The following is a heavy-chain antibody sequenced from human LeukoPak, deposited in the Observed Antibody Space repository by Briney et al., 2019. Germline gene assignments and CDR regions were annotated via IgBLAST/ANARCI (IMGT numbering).Heavy chain of an antibody. V-gene: IGHV4-61*08. J-gene: IGHJ5*02. D-gene: IGHD3-10*01. CDR1: GGSISSGDYY. Sequence: SETLSLTCTVSGGSISSGDYYWSWIRQPPGKGLEWIGYIYYSGSTTYNPSLKSRVTISVDTSKNQFSLKLTSVTAADTAVYYCARAGGNRFDPWGQGILVTVSS. CDR2: IYYSGST. CDR3: ARAGGNRFDP.